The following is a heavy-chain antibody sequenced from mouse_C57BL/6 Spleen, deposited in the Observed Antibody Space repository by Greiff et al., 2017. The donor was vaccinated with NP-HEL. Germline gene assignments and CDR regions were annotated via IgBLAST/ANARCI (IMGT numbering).Heavy chain of an antibody. CDR3: ARDRSSFFDY. Sequence: VKLQESGPELVKPGASVKISCKASGYAFSSSWMNWVKQRPGKGLEWIGRIYPGDGDTNYNGKFKGKATLTADKSSSTAYMQLSSLTSEDSAVYFCARDRSSFFDYWGQGTTLTVSS. D-gene: IGHD3-2*01. J-gene: IGHJ2*01. CDR2: IYPGDGDT. CDR1: GYAFSSSW. V-gene: IGHV1-82*01.